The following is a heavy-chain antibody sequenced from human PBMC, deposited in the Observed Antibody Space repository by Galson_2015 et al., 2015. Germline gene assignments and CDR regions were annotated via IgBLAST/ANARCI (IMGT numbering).Heavy chain of an antibody. CDR3: ARVFIAARGLDV. J-gene: IGHJ6*02. D-gene: IGHD3-16*02. CDR2: IKPDGSDR. CDR1: GFTFTNYW. V-gene: IGHV3-7*03. Sequence: SLRLSCAASGFTFTNYWMNWVRQAPGKGLEWLANIKPDGSDRYYVDSVKGRFTISRDNAKNSLYLQMNSLRAEDTAVYYCARVFIAARGLDVWGQGTTVTVS.